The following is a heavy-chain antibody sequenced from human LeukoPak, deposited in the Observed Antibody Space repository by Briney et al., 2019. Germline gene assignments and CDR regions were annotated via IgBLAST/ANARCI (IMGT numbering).Heavy chain of an antibody. CDR1: GFTFSGSA. CDR3: TSPHHYDSSGRGGY. V-gene: IGHV3-73*01. CDR2: IRSKANSYAT. Sequence: GGSLRLSCAASGFTFSGSAMHWVRQASGKGLEWVGRIRSKANSYATAYAASVKGRFTISRDDSKNTAYLQMNSLKTEDTAVYYCTSPHHYDSSGRGGYWGQGTLVTVSS. J-gene: IGHJ4*02. D-gene: IGHD3-22*01.